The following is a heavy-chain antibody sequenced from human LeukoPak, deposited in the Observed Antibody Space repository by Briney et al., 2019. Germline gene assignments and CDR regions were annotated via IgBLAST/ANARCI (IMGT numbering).Heavy chain of an antibody. CDR2: ISYDGSNK. V-gene: IGHV3-30*18. CDR3: AKTLAGVGANYFDY. D-gene: IGHD1-26*01. Sequence: LGRSLRLSCAASGFTFSSYGMHWVRQAPGKGLEWVAVISYDGSNKYYADSVKGRFTISRDNSKNTLYLQMNSLRAEDTAVYYCAKTLAGVGANYFDYWGQGTLVTVSS. CDR1: GFTFSSYG. J-gene: IGHJ4*02.